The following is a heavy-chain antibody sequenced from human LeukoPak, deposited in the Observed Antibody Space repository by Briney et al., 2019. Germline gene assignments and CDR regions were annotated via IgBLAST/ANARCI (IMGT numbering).Heavy chain of an antibody. J-gene: IGHJ4*02. V-gene: IGHV4-30-2*01. D-gene: IGHD3-22*01. CDR1: GGSFSGYY. CDR2: IYHSGST. Sequence: PSETLSLTCAVYGGSFSGYYWSWIRQPPGKGLEWIGYIYHSGSTYYNPSLKSRVTISVDRSKNQFSLKLSSVTAADTAVYYCARSDSPYFDYWGQGTLVTVSS. CDR3: ARSDSPYFDY.